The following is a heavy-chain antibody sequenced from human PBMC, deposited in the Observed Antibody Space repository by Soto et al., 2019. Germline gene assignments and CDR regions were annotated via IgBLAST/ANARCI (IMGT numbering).Heavy chain of an antibody. CDR2: MNPNSGNT. Sequence: GASVKVSCKASGYTFTSYDINWVRQATGQGLEWMGWMNPNSGNTGYAQKFQGRVTMTRNTSISTAYMELSSLRSEDTAVYYCASNGTTLFGLVISPYGMDVWGQGTTVTVSS. D-gene: IGHD3-3*01. V-gene: IGHV1-8*01. CDR1: GYTFTSYD. J-gene: IGHJ6*02. CDR3: ASNGTTLFGLVISPYGMDV.